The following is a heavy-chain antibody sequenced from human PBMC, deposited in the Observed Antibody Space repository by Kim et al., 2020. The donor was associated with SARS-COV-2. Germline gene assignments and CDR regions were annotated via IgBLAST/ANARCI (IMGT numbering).Heavy chain of an antibody. CDR1: GYTFTGYY. Sequence: ASVKVSCKASGYTFTGYYMHWVRQAPGQGLEWMGRINPNSGGTNYAQKFQGRVTMTRDTSISTAYMELSRLRSDDTVGYYCAREALDYGDYPGAFDIWGQGTMVTVSS. V-gene: IGHV1-2*05. CDR3: AREALDYGDYPGAFDI. CDR2: INPNSGGT. D-gene: IGHD4-17*01. J-gene: IGHJ3*02.